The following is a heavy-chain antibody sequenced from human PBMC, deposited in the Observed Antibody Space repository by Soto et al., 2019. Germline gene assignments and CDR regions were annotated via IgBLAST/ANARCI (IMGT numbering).Heavy chain of an antibody. CDR3: ASGGKLYYDILTGYTQLSGFDP. CDR2: IYYSGST. D-gene: IGHD3-9*01. J-gene: IGHJ5*02. V-gene: IGHV4-59*01. Sequence: PSETLSLTCTVSGGSISSYYWSWIRQPPGKGLEWIGYIYYSGSTNYNPSLKSRVTISVDTSKNQFSLKLSSVTAADTAVYYCASGGKLYYDILTGYTQLSGFDPWGQGTLVTVSS. CDR1: GGSISSYY.